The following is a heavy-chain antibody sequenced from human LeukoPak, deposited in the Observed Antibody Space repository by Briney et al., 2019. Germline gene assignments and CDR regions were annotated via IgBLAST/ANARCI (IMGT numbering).Heavy chain of an antibody. Sequence: GGSLRLSCAASGFTFSSYGVHWVRQAPGKGLEWVAVISYDGSNKYYADSVKGRFTISRDNSKNTLYLQMNSLRAEDTAVYYCAKIGIVGATIDYWGQGTLVTVSS. CDR2: ISYDGSNK. CDR1: GFTFSSYG. J-gene: IGHJ4*02. V-gene: IGHV3-30*18. D-gene: IGHD1-26*01. CDR3: AKIGIVGATIDY.